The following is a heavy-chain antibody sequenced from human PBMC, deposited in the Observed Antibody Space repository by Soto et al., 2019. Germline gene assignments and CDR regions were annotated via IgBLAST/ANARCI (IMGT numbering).Heavy chain of an antibody. Sequence: QVQLVQSGAEVKKPGASVKVSCKASGYAFGAYYIYWGRQAPGQGLEWMGYINPHGGGARYVQEFRDRLTITTDTHKDTAYMELRSLTSDDTAIYYCAKDRVRTPNGDDSFDVWGQGTSVTVS. J-gene: IGHJ3*01. CDR1: GYAFGAYY. V-gene: IGHV1-2*02. CDR3: AKDRVRTPNGDDSFDV. CDR2: INPHGGGA. D-gene: IGHD7-27*01.